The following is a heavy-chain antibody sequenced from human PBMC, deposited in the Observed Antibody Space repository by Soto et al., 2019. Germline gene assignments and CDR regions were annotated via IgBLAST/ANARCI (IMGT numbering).Heavy chain of an antibody. CDR2: ISGSGGST. D-gene: IGHD2-15*01. Sequence: PGGSLRLSCAASGITFRNYAMSWVRQAPGKGLEWVSSISGSGGSTYYADSVKGRFTISRDNSKNTLYLQMNSLRPEDTAVYYCARGGGGYYYYGMDVWGQGTTVTVSS. CDR3: ARGGGGYYYYGMDV. J-gene: IGHJ6*02. V-gene: IGHV3-23*01. CDR1: GITFRNYA.